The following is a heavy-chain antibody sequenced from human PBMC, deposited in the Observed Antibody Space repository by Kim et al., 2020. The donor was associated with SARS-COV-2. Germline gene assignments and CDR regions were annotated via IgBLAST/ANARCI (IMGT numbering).Heavy chain of an antibody. CDR3: AKDLHSLYFDY. CDR2: ISYDGSNK. CDR1: GFTFSSYG. Sequence: GGSLRLSCAASGFTFSSYGMHWVRQAPGKGLEWVAVISYDGSNKYYADSVKGRFTISRDNSKNTLYLQMNSLRAEDTAVYYCAKDLHSLYFDYWGQGTLVTVSS. D-gene: IGHD3-16*01. J-gene: IGHJ4*02. V-gene: IGHV3-30*18.